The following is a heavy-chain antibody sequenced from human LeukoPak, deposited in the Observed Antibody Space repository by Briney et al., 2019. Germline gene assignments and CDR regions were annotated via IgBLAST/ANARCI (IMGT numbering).Heavy chain of an antibody. CDR1: GGSISSGGYY. V-gene: IGHV4-31*03. CDR2: IYYSGST. J-gene: IGHJ6*02. CDR3: ARDRAQKSGYYYYGMDV. Sequence: SETLSLTCTVSGGSISSGGYYWSWIRQHPGKGLEWIGYIYYSGSTYYNPSLKSRVTISVDTSKNQFSLKLSSVTAADTAVYYSARDRAQKSGYYYYGMDVWGQGTTVTVSS.